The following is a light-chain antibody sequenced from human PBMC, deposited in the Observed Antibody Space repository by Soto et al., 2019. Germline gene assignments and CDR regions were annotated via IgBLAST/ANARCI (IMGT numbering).Light chain of an antibody. CDR3: CSYAGYSTMV. CDR2: EGT. Sequence: QSALTQPASVSXXPGQSITISCTGTSSDVGTYDLVSWYQHHPGKAPKFMIYEGTKRPSGVSNRFSGSKSGNTASLTISGLQAEDEADYYCCSYAGYSTMVFGGGTKLTVL. V-gene: IGLV2-23*01. CDR1: SSDVGTYDL. J-gene: IGLJ2*01.